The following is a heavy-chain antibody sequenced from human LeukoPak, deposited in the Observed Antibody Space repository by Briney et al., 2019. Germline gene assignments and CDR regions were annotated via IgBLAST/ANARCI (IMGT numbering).Heavy chain of an antibody. CDR3: ARSSSYIDYGDY. D-gene: IGHD2-15*01. V-gene: IGHV3-21*01. CDR1: GFTFSGYS. CDR2: ISSSSSSYI. J-gene: IGHJ4*02. Sequence: GGSLRLSCAASGFTFSGYSMNWVRQAPGKGLEWVSSISSSSSSYIYYADSVKGRFTISRDNAKNSLYLQMNSLRAEDTAVYYCARSSSYIDYGDYWGQGTLVTVSS.